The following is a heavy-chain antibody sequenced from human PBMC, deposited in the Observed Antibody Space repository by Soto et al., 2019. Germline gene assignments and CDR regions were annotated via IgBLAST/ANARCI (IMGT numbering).Heavy chain of an antibody. CDR3: ARRRGYCGGDCYNADGDYYYIGMDV. CDR1: GASISSSSYY. CDR2: IYYTGSA. J-gene: IGHJ6*02. Sequence: SETLSLTCTVSGASISSSSYYWGWIRQPPGKTLEWIGSIYYTGSAYYNPSLKSRVTISVDTSKNQFSLKLSSVTAADTAVYYCARRRGYCGGDCYNADGDYYYIGMDVWGQGTTVTVSS. D-gene: IGHD2-21*02. V-gene: IGHV4-39*01.